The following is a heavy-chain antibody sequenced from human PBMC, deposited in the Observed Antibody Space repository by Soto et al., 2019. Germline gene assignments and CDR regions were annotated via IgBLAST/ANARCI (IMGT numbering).Heavy chain of an antibody. J-gene: IGHJ4*02. Sequence: SETLSLTCAVDGGSISCSYWSWIRKPPGTGLEWIGEIHHSGSTYYNPSLKSRVTLSVDTSKNQFSLKLNSVTAADTAVYYCASPGYCSDGTCYPDYWGQGTLVTVSS. CDR2: IHHSGST. D-gene: IGHD2-15*01. CDR3: ASPGYCSDGTCYPDY. V-gene: IGHV4-34*01. CDR1: GGSISCSY.